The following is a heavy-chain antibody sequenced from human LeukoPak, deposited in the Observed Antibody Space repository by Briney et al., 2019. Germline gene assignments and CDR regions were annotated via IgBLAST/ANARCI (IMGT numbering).Heavy chain of an antibody. Sequence: SETLSLTCNVSGGSISNYYWSWIRQPAGKGLELIGRIYTSGSPNYNPSLKSRVTMSVDTSKNQFSLKLSSVTAADTAVYYCARTRCSSISCASRGAFDIWGQGTMVTVSS. V-gene: IGHV4-4*07. CDR2: IYTSGSP. J-gene: IGHJ3*02. CDR1: GGSISNYY. CDR3: ARTRCSSISCASRGAFDI. D-gene: IGHD2-2*01.